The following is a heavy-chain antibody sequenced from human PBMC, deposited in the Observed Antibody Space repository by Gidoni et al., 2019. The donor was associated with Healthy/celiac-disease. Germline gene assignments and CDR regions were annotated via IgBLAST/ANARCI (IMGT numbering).Heavy chain of an antibody. J-gene: IGHJ6*02. Sequence: QVQLVQSGAEVKKPGASVKVSCKASGYTFTGYYMHWVRQAPGQGLEWMGWINPNSGGTNYAQKFQGRVTMTRDTSISTAYMELSRLRSDDTAVYYCARDPIVVVPAATETYYYYYGMDVWGQGTTVTVSS. V-gene: IGHV1-2*02. CDR2: INPNSGGT. CDR3: ARDPIVVVPAATETYYYYYGMDV. D-gene: IGHD2-2*01. CDR1: GYTFTGYY.